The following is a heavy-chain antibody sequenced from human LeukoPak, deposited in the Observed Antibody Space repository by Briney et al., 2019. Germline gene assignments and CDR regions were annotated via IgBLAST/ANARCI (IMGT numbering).Heavy chain of an antibody. CDR3: ANRPSTMTRG. Sequence: GGSLRLSCTASGFTFSSYVMSWVRQAPGKGLEWVSTISDSGGSTNYADSVKGRFTISRDNSKNTLYLQMNSLRAEDTAVYYCANRPSTMTRGWGQGTLVTVSS. V-gene: IGHV3-23*01. CDR2: ISDSGGST. J-gene: IGHJ4*02. D-gene: IGHD3-10*01. CDR1: GFTFSSYV.